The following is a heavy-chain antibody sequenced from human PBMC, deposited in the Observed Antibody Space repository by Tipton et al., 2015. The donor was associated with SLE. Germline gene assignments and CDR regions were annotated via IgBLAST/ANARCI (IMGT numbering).Heavy chain of an antibody. Sequence: SLRLSCAASGFTFVDYAMHWVRQAPGKGLEWVSGISWNSGSIGYADSVKGRFTISRDNAKNSLYLQMNSLKSEDTAVYYCCRYDYWGQGTLVTVSS. D-gene: IGHD1-1*01. CDR2: ISWNSGSI. CDR3: CRYDY. J-gene: IGHJ4*02. CDR1: GFTFVDYA. V-gene: IGHV3-9*01.